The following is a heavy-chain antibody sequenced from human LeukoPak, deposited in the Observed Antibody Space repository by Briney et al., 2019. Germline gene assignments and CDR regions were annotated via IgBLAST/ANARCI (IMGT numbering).Heavy chain of an antibody. D-gene: IGHD2-21*02. CDR1: GFTFSSYW. CDR3: ARVVGGGDCSD. V-gene: IGHV3-7*01. J-gene: IGHJ4*02. Sequence: GGSLRLSCAASGFTFSSYWMSWVRQAPGKGLEWVANIKQDGSEKYYVASVKGRFTISRDNAKNSLYLQMNSLRAEDTAVYYCARVVGGGDCSDWGQGTLVTVSS. CDR2: IKQDGSEK.